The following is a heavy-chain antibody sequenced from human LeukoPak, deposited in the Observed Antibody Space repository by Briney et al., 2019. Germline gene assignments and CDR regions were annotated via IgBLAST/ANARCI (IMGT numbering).Heavy chain of an antibody. V-gene: IGHV1-8*01. J-gene: IGHJ6*03. CDR2: MNPNSGNT. CDR3: ARGKKGVDTAMVTKKNYYYYYMDV. CDR1: GYTFTSYD. D-gene: IGHD5-18*01. Sequence: ASVKVSCKASGYTFTSYDINWVRQATGQGLEWMGWMNPNSGNTGYAQKFQGRVTMTRNTPISTAYMELSSLRSEDTAVYYCARGKKGVDTAMVTKKNYYYYYMDVWGKGTTVTISS.